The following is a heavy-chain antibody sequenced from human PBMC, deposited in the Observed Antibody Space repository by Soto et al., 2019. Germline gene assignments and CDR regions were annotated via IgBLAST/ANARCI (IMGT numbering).Heavy chain of an antibody. Sequence: SLTCTVSGGSISSYYWSWIRQPPGKGLEWIGYIYYSGSTYYNPSLKSRVTISVDTSKNQFSLKLSSVTAADTAVYYCAAMIVVVMSTDYWGQGTLVTVS. D-gene: IGHD3-22*01. V-gene: IGHV4-59*08. CDR1: GGSISSYY. CDR2: IYYSGST. CDR3: AAMIVVVMSTDY. J-gene: IGHJ4*02.